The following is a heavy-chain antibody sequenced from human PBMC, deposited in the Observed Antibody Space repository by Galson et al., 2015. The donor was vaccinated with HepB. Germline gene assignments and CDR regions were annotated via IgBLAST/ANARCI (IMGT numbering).Heavy chain of an antibody. CDR3: ARDVGQSGWYETYYYYYGMDV. CDR1: GYTFTSYY. D-gene: IGHD6-19*01. CDR2: INPSGGST. V-gene: IGHV1-46*01. Sequence: SVKVSCKASGYTFTSYYMHWVRQAPGQGLEWMGIINPSGGSTSYAQKFQGRVTMTRDTSTSTVYMELSSLRSEDTAVYYCARDVGQSGWYETYYYYYGMDVWGQGTTVTVSS. J-gene: IGHJ6*02.